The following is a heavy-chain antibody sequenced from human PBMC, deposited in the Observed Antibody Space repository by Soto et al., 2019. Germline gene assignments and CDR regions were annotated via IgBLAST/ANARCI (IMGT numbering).Heavy chain of an antibody. D-gene: IGHD2-21*02. J-gene: IGHJ6*02. CDR1: GCSFNSVHF. CDR2: LSQNGGT. CDR3: AAATLPGAGFYGMDV. Sequence: SETLSLTCVVSGCSFNSVHFWGFIRQPPGKGLQWIGSLSQNGGTYRNPSLRSRVTLSVDTSKNQFSLKLTSVTAADAAVYYCAAATLPGAGFYGMDVWGQGSTVTVSS. V-gene: IGHV4-38-2*01.